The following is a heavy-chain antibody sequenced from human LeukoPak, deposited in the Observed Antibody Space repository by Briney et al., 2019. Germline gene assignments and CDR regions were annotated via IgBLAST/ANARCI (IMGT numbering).Heavy chain of an antibody. J-gene: IGHJ6*02. CDR2: IYYSGST. D-gene: IGHD3-3*01. CDR3: ARDLGTGYYDFWSGYLGDGMDV. CDR1: GGSISSGGYY. Sequence: SETLSLTCTVSGGSISSGGYYWSWIRQHPGKGLEWIGYIYYSGSTYYNPSLKSRVTISVDTSKNQFSLKLSSVTAADTAVYYCARDLGTGYYDFWSGYLGDGMDVWGQGTTVTVSS. V-gene: IGHV4-31*03.